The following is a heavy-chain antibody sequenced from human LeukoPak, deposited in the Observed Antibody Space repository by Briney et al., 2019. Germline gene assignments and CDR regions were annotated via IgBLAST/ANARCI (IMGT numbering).Heavy chain of an antibody. J-gene: IGHJ4*02. V-gene: IGHV1-69*04. CDR1: GGTFSSYA. CDR3: ARVGAYCTSTSCFDY. CDR2: IIPILGIA. D-gene: IGHD2-2*01. Sequence: ASVKVSCKASGGTFSSYAISWVRQAPGQGLEWMGRIIPILGIANYAQKFQGRVTITADKSTSTAYMELSSLRSEDTAVYYCARVGAYCTSTSCFDYWGLGTLVTVSS.